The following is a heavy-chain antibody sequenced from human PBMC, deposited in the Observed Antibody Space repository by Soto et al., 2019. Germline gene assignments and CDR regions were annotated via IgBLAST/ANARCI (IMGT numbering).Heavy chain of an antibody. CDR1: GDSVSSNSAA. CDR2: TYYRSKWYN. Sequence: PSQTLSLTCAISGDSVSSNSAAWNWIRQSPSRGLEWLGRTYYRSKWYNDYAVSVKSRITINPDTSKNQFSLQLNSVTPEDTAVYYCAKGSSFVWGHYFRPLPLPPPGSFDYWGQGTLVTVSS. V-gene: IGHV6-1*01. D-gene: IGHD3-16*01. J-gene: IGHJ4*02. CDR3: AKGSSFVWGHYFRPLPLPPPGSFDY.